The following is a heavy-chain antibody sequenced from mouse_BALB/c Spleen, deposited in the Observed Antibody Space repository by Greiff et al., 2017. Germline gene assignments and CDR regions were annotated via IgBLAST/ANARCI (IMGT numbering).Heavy chain of an antibody. V-gene: IGHV5-6-5*01. Sequence: EVKLMESGGGLVKPGGSLKLSCAASGFTFSSYAMSWVRQTPEKRLEWVASISSGGSTYYPDSVKGRFTISRDNARNILYLQMSSLRSEDTAMYYCARGGGAYWGQGTLVTVSA. CDR3: ARGGGAY. J-gene: IGHJ3*01. CDR2: ISSGGST. CDR1: GFTFSSYA.